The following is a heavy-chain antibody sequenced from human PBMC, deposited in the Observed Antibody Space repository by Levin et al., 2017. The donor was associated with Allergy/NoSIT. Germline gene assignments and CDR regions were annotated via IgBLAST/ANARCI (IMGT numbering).Heavy chain of an antibody. CDR3: ARHQSISVAARIDY. V-gene: IGHV4-39*01. J-gene: IGHJ4*02. CDR1: GGSISSSTYY. CDR2: IYYSGST. Sequence: SETLSLTRTVSGGSISSSTYYWGWIRQPPGKGLEWIGSIYYSGSTYYNPSLKSRVTISVDTSKNQFSLKLISVTAADTAVYYCARHQSISVAARIDYWGQGTLVTVSS. D-gene: IGHD6-19*01.